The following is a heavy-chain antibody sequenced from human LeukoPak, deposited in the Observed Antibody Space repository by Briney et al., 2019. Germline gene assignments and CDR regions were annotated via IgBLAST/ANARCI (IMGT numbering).Heavy chain of an antibody. CDR3: ASQTYYDSWSGYYYYYMDV. J-gene: IGHJ6*03. CDR2: IKQDGSEK. D-gene: IGHD3-3*01. Sequence: PGGSLRLSCAASGFTFSSYWMSWVRQAPGKGLEWVANIKQDGSEKYYVDSVKGRFTISRDNAKNSLYLQMNSLRAEDTAVYYCASQTYYDSWSGYYYYYMDVWGKGTTVTVSS. CDR1: GFTFSSYW. V-gene: IGHV3-7*01.